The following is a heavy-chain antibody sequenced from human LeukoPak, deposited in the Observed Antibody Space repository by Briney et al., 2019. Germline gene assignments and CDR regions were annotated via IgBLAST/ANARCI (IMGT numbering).Heavy chain of an antibody. CDR1: GGIFSSYA. V-gene: IGHV1-69*04. CDR2: IIPILGIA. CDR3: ARRGSHYTSSSAFDY. D-gene: IGHD6-6*01. Sequence: SVKVSCTSSGGIFSSYAISWLRQAPGQGLEWMGRIIPILGIANYAQKFQGRVTITADKSTSTAYMELSSLRSEDTAVYYCARRGSHYTSSSAFDYWGQGTLVTVSS. J-gene: IGHJ4*02.